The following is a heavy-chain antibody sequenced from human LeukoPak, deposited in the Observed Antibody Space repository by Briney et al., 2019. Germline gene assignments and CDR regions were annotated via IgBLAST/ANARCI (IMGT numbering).Heavy chain of an antibody. V-gene: IGHV3-74*01. CDR3: ASHQDGVIGYYFDY. CDR1: GFTFSSYW. D-gene: IGHD3-22*01. CDR2: INSDGSST. Sequence: PGGSLRLSCAASGFTFSSYWMHWVRQAPGKGLVWVSRINSDGSSTSYADSVKGRFTISRDNAKNTLYLQMNSLRAEDTAVYYCASHQDGVIGYYFDYWGQGTLVTVSS. J-gene: IGHJ4*02.